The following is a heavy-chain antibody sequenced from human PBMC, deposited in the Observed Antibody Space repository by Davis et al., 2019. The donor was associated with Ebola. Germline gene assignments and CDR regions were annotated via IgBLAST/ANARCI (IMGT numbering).Heavy chain of an antibody. CDR1: GGSFSGYY. D-gene: IGHD3-22*01. CDR2: INHSGST. CDR3: ARGGYYDSSGFPYYYYGMDV. Sequence: PSETLSLTCAVYGGSFSGYYWSWIRQPPGKGLEWIGEINHSGSTNYNPSLKSRVTISVDTSKNQFSLKLSSVSAADTAVYYCARGGYYDSSGFPYYYYGMDVWGKGTTVTVSS. J-gene: IGHJ6*04. V-gene: IGHV4-34*01.